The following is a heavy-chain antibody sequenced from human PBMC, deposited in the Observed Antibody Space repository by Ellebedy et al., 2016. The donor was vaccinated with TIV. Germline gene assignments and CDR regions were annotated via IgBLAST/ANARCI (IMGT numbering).Heavy chain of an antibody. V-gene: IGHV3-30-3*01. CDR3: VREGVTIFGVEIREGMDV. CDR2: ISYDGSNK. D-gene: IGHD3-3*01. J-gene: IGHJ6*02. Sequence: GESLKISCAASGFTFSSYAMHWVRQAPGKGLEWVAVISYDGSNKYYADSVKGRFTISRDNSKNTLYLQMNSLRAEDTAVYYCVREGVTIFGVEIREGMDVWGQGTTVTVSS. CDR1: GFTFSSYA.